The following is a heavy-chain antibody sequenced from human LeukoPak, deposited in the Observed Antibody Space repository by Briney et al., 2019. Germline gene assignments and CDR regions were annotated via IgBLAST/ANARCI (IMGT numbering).Heavy chain of an antibody. Sequence: ASXTLSLTCAVYGGSFSGYYWSWIRQPPGKGLEWIGEINHSGSTNYNPSLKSRVTISVDTSKNQFSLKLSSVTAADTAVYYCARGRRGITMIVVVTNEPFDYWGQGTLVTVSS. V-gene: IGHV4-34*01. CDR2: INHSGST. CDR3: ARGRRGITMIVVVTNEPFDY. CDR1: GGSFSGYY. J-gene: IGHJ4*02. D-gene: IGHD3-22*01.